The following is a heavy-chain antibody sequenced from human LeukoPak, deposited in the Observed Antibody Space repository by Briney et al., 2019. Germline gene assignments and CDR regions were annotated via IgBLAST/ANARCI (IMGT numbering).Heavy chain of an antibody. Sequence: GGSLRLSCAASGFTFSSYSMNWVRQAPGKGLEWVSYISSSSSTIYYADSVKGRFTISRDNAKNSLYLQMNSLRAEDTAVYYCARGPVPAVTPGPFDYWGQGTLVTVSS. CDR2: ISSSSSTI. V-gene: IGHV3-48*01. CDR3: ARGPVPAVTPGPFDY. CDR1: GFTFSSYS. D-gene: IGHD2-2*01. J-gene: IGHJ4*02.